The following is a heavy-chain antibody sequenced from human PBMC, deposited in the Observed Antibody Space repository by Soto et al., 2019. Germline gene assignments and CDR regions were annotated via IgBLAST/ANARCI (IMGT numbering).Heavy chain of an antibody. J-gene: IGHJ4*02. V-gene: IGHV3-23*01. CDR3: ARGSAYSDYDFEY. CDR1: GFTLSSYA. Sequence: GSLRLSCAGSGFTLSSYAMTWVRQAPGKGLEWVSGVSGTGGSAYYADSVKGRFTISRDKSTNTLYLHMNSLRAEDTAVYYCARGSAYSDYDFEYWAQGTLVTVSS. CDR2: VSGTGGSA. D-gene: IGHD4-17*01.